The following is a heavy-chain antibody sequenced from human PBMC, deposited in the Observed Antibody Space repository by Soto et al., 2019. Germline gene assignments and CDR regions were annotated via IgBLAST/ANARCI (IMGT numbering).Heavy chain of an antibody. J-gene: IGHJ4*02. CDR2: IWYDGGNK. V-gene: IGHV3-33*01. D-gene: IGHD3-16*01. CDR1: GFTFATYV. CDR3: AWGARDLDY. Sequence: LRLSCAASGFTFATYVMHWVRQAPGRGLEWVALIWYDGGNKFYAESVKGRFAISGDNSKNTLYLQMNSRRAEDRDEYYCAWGARDLDYWGQGTLVTVCS.